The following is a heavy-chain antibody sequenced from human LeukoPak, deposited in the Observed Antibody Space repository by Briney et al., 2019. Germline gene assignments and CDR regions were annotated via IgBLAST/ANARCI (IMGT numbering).Heavy chain of an antibody. CDR3: ARELYSGFRHSPFDY. CDR1: GFTFSSYW. D-gene: IGHD5-12*01. CDR2: IKEGGSET. Sequence: GGSLRLSCAASGFTFSSYWMSWVRHAPGKGLEWVANIKEGGSETYYVESVRGRFTISRDNAKNSLYQQMNSLRAEDTAVYYCARELYSGFRHSPFDYWGQGTLVTVSS. J-gene: IGHJ4*02. V-gene: IGHV3-7*04.